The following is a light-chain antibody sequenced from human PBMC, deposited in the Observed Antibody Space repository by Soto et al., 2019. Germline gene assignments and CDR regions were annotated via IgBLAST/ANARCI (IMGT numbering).Light chain of an antibody. CDR2: DAS. Sequence: IQMTQSPSTLSASVGDRVSITCRASQSIGGWLAWYQRKPGTAPKLLIYDASTLQSGVPSRFSASGSGTDFTLTITGLQPDDFATYYCQPYYTYPTFGPGTKVDIK. CDR1: QSIGGW. V-gene: IGKV1-5*01. J-gene: IGKJ1*01. CDR3: QPYYTYPT.